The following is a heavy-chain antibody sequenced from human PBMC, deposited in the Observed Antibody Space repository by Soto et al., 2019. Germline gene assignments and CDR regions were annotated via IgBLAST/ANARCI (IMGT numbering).Heavy chain of an antibody. J-gene: IGHJ4*02. D-gene: IGHD3-10*01. Sequence: SETLSLTCAVYGGSFSGYYWSWIRQPPGKGLEWIGEINHSGSTNYNPSLKSRVTISVDTSKNQFSLKLSSVTAADTAVYYCARGVGITMVRGVLYSHWGQGTLVTVSS. CDR2: INHSGST. CDR3: ARGVGITMVRGVLYSH. CDR1: GGSFSGYY. V-gene: IGHV4-34*01.